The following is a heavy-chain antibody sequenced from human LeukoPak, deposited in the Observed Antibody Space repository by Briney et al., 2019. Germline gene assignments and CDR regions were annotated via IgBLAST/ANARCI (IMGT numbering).Heavy chain of an antibody. CDR3: ARHSPGPGVAFDI. Sequence: GESLKISCKGSGYSFTSYWIGWVRQIPGKGLEWMGIIYPGDSDTRYSPSFQGQVTISADKSISTAYLQWSSLKASDTAMYYCARHSPGPGVAFDIWGQGTMVTVSS. V-gene: IGHV5-51*01. J-gene: IGHJ3*02. D-gene: IGHD3-10*01. CDR2: IYPGDSDT. CDR1: GYSFTSYW.